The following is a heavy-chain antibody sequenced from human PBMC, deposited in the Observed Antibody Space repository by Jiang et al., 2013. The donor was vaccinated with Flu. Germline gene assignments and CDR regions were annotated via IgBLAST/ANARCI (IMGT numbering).Heavy chain of an antibody. CDR2: INTNTGNP. CDR3: ARDLRYSSSPYYFDY. Sequence: WVRQAPGQGLEWMGWINTNTGNPTYAQGFTGRFVFSLDTSVSTAYLQISSLKAEDTAVYYCARDLRYSSSPYYFDYWGQGTLVTVSS. D-gene: IGHD6-6*01. V-gene: IGHV7-4-1*02. J-gene: IGHJ4*02.